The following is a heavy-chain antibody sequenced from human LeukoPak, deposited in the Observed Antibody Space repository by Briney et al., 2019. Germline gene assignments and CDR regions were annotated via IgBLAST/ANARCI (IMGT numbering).Heavy chain of an antibody. CDR1: GGSISSSSYY. CDR2: IYYSGST. CDR3: ARDLPFNYGSGSYYNTLDGMDV. D-gene: IGHD3-10*01. Sequence: PSETLSLTCTVSGGSISSSSYYWGWIRQPPGKGLEWIGSIYYSGSTYYNPSLKSRVTISVDTSKNQFSLKLSSVTAADTAVYYCARDLPFNYGSGSYYNTLDGMDVWGQGTTVTVSS. J-gene: IGHJ6*02. V-gene: IGHV4-39*07.